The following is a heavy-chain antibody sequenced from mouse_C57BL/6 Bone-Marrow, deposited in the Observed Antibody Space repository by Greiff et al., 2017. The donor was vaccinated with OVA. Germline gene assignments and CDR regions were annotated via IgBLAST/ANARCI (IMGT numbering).Heavy chain of an antibody. CDR1: GYTFTSYS. J-gene: IGHJ3*01. V-gene: IGHV1-4*01. CDR3: ARTGPFAD. D-gene: IGHD4-1*01. CDR2: INPSSGYT. Sequence: QVQLQQSGAELVRPGASVKMSCKASGYTFTSYSMNWVKQRPGQGLEWIGYINPSSGYTKYNQKFKDKATLTADKSSSTAYMHLSSLTSEDSAVYYCARTGPFADWGQGTLVTVSA.